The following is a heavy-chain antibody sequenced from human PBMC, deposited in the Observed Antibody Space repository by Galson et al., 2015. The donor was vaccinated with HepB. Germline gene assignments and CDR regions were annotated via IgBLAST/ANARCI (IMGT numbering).Heavy chain of an antibody. CDR2: IIPILGIA. D-gene: IGHD3-22*01. CDR3: ARYGLNYYDSSGYYYV. V-gene: IGHV1-69*04. J-gene: IGHJ4*02. CDR1: GGTFSSYA. Sequence: SVKVSCKASGGTFSSYAISWVRQAPGQGLEWMGRIIPILGIANYAQKFQGRVTITADKPTSTAYMELSSLRSEDTAVYYCARYGLNYYDSSGYYYVWGEGTLVTVSS.